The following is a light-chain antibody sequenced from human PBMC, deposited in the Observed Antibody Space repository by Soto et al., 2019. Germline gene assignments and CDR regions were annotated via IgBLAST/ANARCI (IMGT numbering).Light chain of an antibody. V-gene: IGKV3-20*01. CDR3: HQYDSLPLT. CDR2: RAS. J-gene: IGKJ4*01. CDR1: QTVNNNY. Sequence: EIVLTPSPGTLSLSPGERAILSCSASQTVNNNYLAWCQQKPGQAPRLLIYRASRRATGIPDRFSASGSGSDFTLTISRLEPDDFAVYYCHQYDSLPLTFGGGTKVDI.